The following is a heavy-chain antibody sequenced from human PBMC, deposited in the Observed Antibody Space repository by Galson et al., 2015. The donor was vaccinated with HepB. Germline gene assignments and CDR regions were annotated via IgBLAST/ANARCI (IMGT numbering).Heavy chain of an antibody. V-gene: IGHV1-69*13. Sequence: SVKVSCKASGGTFSSYAISWVRQAPGQGLEWMGGIIPIFGTANYAQKFQGRVTITADESTSTAYMELSSLRSEDTAVYYCASDQGSSYGEYFDYWGQGTLVTVSS. CDR3: ASDQGSSYGEYFDY. CDR1: GGTFSSYA. J-gene: IGHJ4*02. CDR2: IIPIFGTA. D-gene: IGHD5-18*01.